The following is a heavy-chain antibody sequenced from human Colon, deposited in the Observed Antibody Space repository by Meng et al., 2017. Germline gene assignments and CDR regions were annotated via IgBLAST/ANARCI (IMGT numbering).Heavy chain of an antibody. V-gene: IGHV4-4*02. CDR2: IYQSGST. D-gene: IGHD4-23*01. CDR3: ARVPTTVDPFES. CDR1: GGSISSNIW. J-gene: IGHJ4*02. Sequence: QCWGPVLVTPSGTLSLPCTVSGGSISSNIWWSWVRQSPGRGLEWIGEIYQSGSTNYSPSLKSRVTISLDKSKNQFSLKVSYMTAADTAVYFCARVPTTVDPFESWGQGTLVTVSS.